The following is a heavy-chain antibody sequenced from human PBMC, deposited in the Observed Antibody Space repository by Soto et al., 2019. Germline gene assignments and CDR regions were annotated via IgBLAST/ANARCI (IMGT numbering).Heavy chain of an antibody. D-gene: IGHD3-22*01. CDR1: GGSISSYY. V-gene: IGHV4-59*01. CDR2: IYYSGST. J-gene: IGHJ5*02. Sequence: SETLSLTCTLSGGSISSYYWSWIRQPPGKGLEWIGYIYYSGSTNYNPSLKSRVTISVDTSKNQFSLKLSSVTAADTAVYYCARHGYYHTSGYFRWFDTWGQGTLVTVSS. CDR3: ARHGYYHTSGYFRWFDT.